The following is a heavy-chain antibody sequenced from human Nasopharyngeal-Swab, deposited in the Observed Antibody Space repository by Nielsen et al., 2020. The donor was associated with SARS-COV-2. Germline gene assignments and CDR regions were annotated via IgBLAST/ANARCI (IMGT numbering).Heavy chain of an antibody. D-gene: IGHD1-26*01. CDR1: GYIFTYPY. CDR2: ITIFNGNT. V-gene: IGHV1-45*02. CDR3: ARAGKSGSHSPIDAFDI. Sequence: SVKVSCKASGYIFTYPYLHWVRQAPGQALEWMGWITIFNGNTNYARKFQDRVTLSRDTSLTSTYMELSNLRSEDTAVYYCARAGKSGSHSPIDAFDIWGQGTMVTVSS. J-gene: IGHJ3*02.